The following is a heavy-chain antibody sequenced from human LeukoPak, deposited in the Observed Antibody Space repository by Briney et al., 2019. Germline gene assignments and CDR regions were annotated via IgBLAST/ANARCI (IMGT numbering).Heavy chain of an antibody. CDR3: ARGVVVVPAAREGCFDY. CDR2: IWYDGSNK. CDR1: GFTFSSYG. V-gene: IGHV3-33*01. Sequence: PGRSLRLSCAASGFTFSSYGMHWVRQAPGKGLEWVAVIWYDGSNKYYADSVKGRFTISRDNSKNTLYLQMNSLRAEDTAVYYCARGVVVVPAAREGCFDYWGQGTLVTVSS. D-gene: IGHD2-2*01. J-gene: IGHJ4*02.